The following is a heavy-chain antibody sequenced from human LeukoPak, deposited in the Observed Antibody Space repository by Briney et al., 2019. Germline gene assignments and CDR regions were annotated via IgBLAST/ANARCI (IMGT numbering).Heavy chain of an antibody. CDR2: INHSGST. D-gene: IGHD6-13*01. CDR3: ARGLGLYSSSWRY. Sequence: PSETLPLTCAVYGGSFSGYYWSWIRQPPGKGLEWIGEINHSGSTNYNPSLKSRVTISVDTPKNQFSLKLSSVTAADTAVYYCARGLGLYSSSWRYWGQGTLVTVSS. CDR1: GGSFSGYY. V-gene: IGHV4-34*01. J-gene: IGHJ4*02.